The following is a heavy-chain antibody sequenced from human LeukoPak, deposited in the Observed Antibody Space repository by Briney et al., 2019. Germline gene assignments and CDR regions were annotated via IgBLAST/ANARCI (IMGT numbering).Heavy chain of an antibody. V-gene: IGHV3-48*04. D-gene: IGHD6-19*01. CDR1: GFTFSSYS. CDR3: ARDHSSGWSSDY. J-gene: IGHJ4*02. CDR2: ISSSGSTI. Sequence: GGSLRLSCAASGFTFSSYSMNWVRQAPGKGLERVSYISSSGSTIYYADSVKGRFTISRDNAKNSLYLQMNSLRAEDTAVYYCARDHSSGWSSDYWGQGTLVTVSS.